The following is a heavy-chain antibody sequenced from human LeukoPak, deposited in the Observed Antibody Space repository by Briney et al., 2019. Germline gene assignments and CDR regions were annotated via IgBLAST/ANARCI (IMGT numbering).Heavy chain of an antibody. CDR2: IKSKTDGGTT. Sequence: SWVRQVPGKWLEWVGRIKSKTDGGTTDYAAPVKGRFTISRDDSKNTLYLYMNSLKIEDTAVYYCTKDEPYDILIGYYYGMDVWGQGTTVTVSS. CDR3: TKDEPYDILIGYYYGMDV. V-gene: IGHV3-15*01. J-gene: IGHJ6*02. D-gene: IGHD3-9*01.